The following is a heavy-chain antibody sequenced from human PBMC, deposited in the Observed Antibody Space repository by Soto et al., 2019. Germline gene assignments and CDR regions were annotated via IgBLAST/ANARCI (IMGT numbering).Heavy chain of an antibody. Sequence: SETLSLTCTVSGGSISSYYWSWIRQPPGKGLEWIGYIYYSGSTNYNPSLKSRVTISVDTSKNQFSLKLSSVTAADTAVYYCARVHRLYGGYDPYFFDYWGQGTLVTVSS. V-gene: IGHV4-59*01. CDR1: GGSISSYY. CDR2: IYYSGST. CDR3: ARVHRLYGGYDPYFFDY. D-gene: IGHD5-12*01. J-gene: IGHJ4*02.